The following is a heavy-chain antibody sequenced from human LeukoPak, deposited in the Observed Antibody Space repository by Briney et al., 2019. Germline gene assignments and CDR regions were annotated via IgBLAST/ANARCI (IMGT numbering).Heavy chain of an antibody. CDR2: FDPEDGET. CDR1: GYTLTGLS. V-gene: IGHV1-24*01. Sequence: ASVKVSCKVSGYTLTGLSMHWVRQAPGKGLEWMGGFDPEDGETIYAQKFQGRVTMTEDTSTDTAYMELSSLRSEDTAVYYCATGYDYVWGSYRYTGFDYWGQGTLVTVSS. D-gene: IGHD3-16*02. J-gene: IGHJ4*02. CDR3: ATGYDYVWGSYRYTGFDY.